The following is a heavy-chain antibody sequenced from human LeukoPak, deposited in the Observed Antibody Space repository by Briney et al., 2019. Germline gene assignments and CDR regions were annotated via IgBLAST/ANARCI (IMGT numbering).Heavy chain of an antibody. D-gene: IGHD3-22*01. V-gene: IGHV3-23*01. CDR3: AKDPSHYYDSSGYWNFDY. CDR1: GFTFSSSA. CDR2: ISGSGGST. J-gene: IGHJ4*02. Sequence: GGSLRLSCAASGFTFSSSAMSWVRQAPGKGLGWVSAISGSGGSTYYADSVKGRFTISRDNSKNTLYLQMNSLRAEDTAVYYCAKDPSHYYDSSGYWNFDYWGQGTLVTVSS.